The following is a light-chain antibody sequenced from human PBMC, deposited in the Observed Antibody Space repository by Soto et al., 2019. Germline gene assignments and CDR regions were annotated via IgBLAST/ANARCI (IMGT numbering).Light chain of an antibody. J-gene: IGLJ2*01. Sequence: QSALTQPASVSGSPGQSITISCTGSSSDVGAYDFVSWYQQHAGQAPKLMIYDVITRPSGVSNRFSGSKSGNTASLTISGLQAEDEANYYCSSYTSGGTLVFGGGTKVTVL. CDR3: SSYTSGGTLV. CDR1: SSDVGAYDF. CDR2: DVI. V-gene: IGLV2-14*03.